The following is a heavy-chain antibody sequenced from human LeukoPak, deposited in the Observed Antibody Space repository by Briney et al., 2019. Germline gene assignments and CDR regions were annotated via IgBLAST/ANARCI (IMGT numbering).Heavy chain of an antibody. CDR3: ARGTYYDFWSGYYISGNSNWFDP. Sequence: ASVKVSCKASGYTFTGYYMHWVRQAPGQGLEWMGWINPNSGGTNYAQKFQGRVTMTRDTSISTGYMELSRLRSDDTAVYYCARGTYYDFWSGYYISGNSNWFDPWGQGTLVTVSS. V-gene: IGHV1-2*02. CDR1: GYTFTGYY. CDR2: INPNSGGT. D-gene: IGHD3-3*01. J-gene: IGHJ5*02.